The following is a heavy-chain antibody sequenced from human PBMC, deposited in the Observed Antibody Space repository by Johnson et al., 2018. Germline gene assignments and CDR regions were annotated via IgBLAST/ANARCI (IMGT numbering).Heavy chain of an antibody. D-gene: IGHD6-6*01. CDR1: GFTFDDYA. CDR2: ISWNSGSI. V-gene: IGHV3-9*01. CDR3: AKDDSSSFYGMDV. J-gene: IGHJ6*02. Sequence: VQLVESWGGLVQPGRSLRLSCAASGFTFDDYAMHWVRQAPGKGLEWVSGISWNSGSIGYADSVKGRFTISRDNAKNSLYLQRNSLRAEDTALYYCAKDDSSSFYGMDVWGQGTTVTVSS.